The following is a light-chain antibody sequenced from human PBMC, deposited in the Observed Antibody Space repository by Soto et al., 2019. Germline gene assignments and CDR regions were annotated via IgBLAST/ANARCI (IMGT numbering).Light chain of an antibody. J-gene: IGLJ1*01. Sequence: QSALTQPPSAAVSPEQSVTISCTGTKNDIGVYDFVSWYRHHPGKAPRLIIYEVVQRPSGVPDRFSGSKSGNTASLTVSGLQAADEADYFCKSYAGSNTYVFGSGTKVTVL. V-gene: IGLV2-8*01. CDR3: KSYAGSNTYV. CDR1: KNDIGVYDF. CDR2: EVV.